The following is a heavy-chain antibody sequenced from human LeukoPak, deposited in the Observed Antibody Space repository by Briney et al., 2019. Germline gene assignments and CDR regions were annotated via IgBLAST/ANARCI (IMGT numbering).Heavy chain of an antibody. CDR3: ARPKYYGSGSYQYYYYMDV. Sequence: PGGSLRLSCAASGFTFSSYSMNWVRQAPGKGLEWVSSISSSSSYIYYADSVKGRFTISRDNAKNPLYLQMNSLRAEDTAVYYCARPKYYGSGSYQYYYYMDVWGKGTTVTVSS. CDR2: ISSSSSYI. D-gene: IGHD3-10*01. CDR1: GFTFSSYS. J-gene: IGHJ6*03. V-gene: IGHV3-21*01.